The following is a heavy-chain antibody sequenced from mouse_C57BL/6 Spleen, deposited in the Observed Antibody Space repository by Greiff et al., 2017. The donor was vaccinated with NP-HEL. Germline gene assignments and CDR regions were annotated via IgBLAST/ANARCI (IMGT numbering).Heavy chain of an antibody. D-gene: IGHD2-1*01. Sequence: VQLKESGPELVKPGASVKISCKASGYSFTGYYMNWVKQSPEKSLEWIGEINPSTGGTTYNQKFKAKATLTVDKSSSTAYMQLKSLTSEDSAVYYCARRVYGNYPHGYFDVWGTGTTVTVSS. CDR1: GYSFTGYY. V-gene: IGHV1-42*01. CDR2: INPSTGGT. CDR3: ARRVYGNYPHGYFDV. J-gene: IGHJ1*03.